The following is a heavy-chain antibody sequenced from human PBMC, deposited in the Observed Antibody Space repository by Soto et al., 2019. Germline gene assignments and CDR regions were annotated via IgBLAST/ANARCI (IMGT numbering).Heavy chain of an antibody. J-gene: IGHJ6*02. CDR1: GGNISSGDCY. V-gene: IGHV4-30-4*01. Sequence: PSETLSLTCTGSGGNISSGDCYWSWIRQPPGQGLEWIGYIYYSGSTYYNPSLKSRVTISVDTSKNQFSLKLSSVTAADTAVYYCARDQNYDSSGYYPSYGMDVWGQGTTVTVSS. D-gene: IGHD3-22*01. CDR2: IYYSGST. CDR3: ARDQNYDSSGYYPSYGMDV.